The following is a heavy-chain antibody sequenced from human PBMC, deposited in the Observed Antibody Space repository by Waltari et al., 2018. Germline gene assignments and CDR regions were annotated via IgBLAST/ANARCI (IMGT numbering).Heavy chain of an antibody. D-gene: IGHD5-12*01. CDR2: INSDGSST. V-gene: IGHV3-74*01. J-gene: IGHJ3*02. CDR3: AKVEMATISAFDI. Sequence: EVQLVESGGGLVQPGGSLRLSCAASGFTFSSYWMHWVHQAPGKGLVWVSRINSDGSSTSYADSVKGRFTISRDNAKNTLYLQMNSLRAEDTAVYYCAKVEMATISAFDIWGQGTMVTVSS. CDR1: GFTFSSYW.